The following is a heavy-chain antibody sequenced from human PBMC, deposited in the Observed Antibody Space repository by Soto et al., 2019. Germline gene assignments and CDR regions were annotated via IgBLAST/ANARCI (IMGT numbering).Heavy chain of an antibody. V-gene: IGHV4-61*01. D-gene: IGHD3-22*01. CDR3: ARITRLSGDSSVWWGFDY. J-gene: IGHJ4*02. CDR2: IYYSGST. Sequence: SETLSLTCTVSGGSVSSGSYYWGWIRQPPGKGLEWIGYIYYSGSTNYNPSLKSRVTISVDTSKNQFSLKLSSVTAADTAVYYCARITRLSGDSSVWWGFDYWGQGTLVTVSS. CDR1: GGSVSSGSYY.